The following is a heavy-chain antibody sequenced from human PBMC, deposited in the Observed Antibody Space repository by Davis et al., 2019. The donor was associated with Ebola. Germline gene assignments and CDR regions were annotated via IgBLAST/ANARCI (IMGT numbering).Heavy chain of an antibody. J-gene: IGHJ4*02. CDR1: GGSINSGGYY. Sequence: PSETLSLTCTVSGGSINSGGYYWSWIRQHPGKGLEWIGFIYYSGTTYYNPSLKSRLSMSLDTSINQFSLKLSSVTAADTAIYYCARATGHYSDRSAYTYYFDFWGQGTQVTVSS. CDR3: ARATGHYSDRSAYTYYFDF. D-gene: IGHD1-1*01. V-gene: IGHV4-31*03. CDR2: IYYSGTT.